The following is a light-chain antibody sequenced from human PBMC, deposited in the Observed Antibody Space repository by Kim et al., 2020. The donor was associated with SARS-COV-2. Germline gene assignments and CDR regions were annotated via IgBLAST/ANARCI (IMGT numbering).Light chain of an antibody. CDR1: QSVNSN. V-gene: IGKV3-15*01. CDR2: VAS. Sequence: EIVMTQSPATLSVSPGGRATLSCRASQSVNSNLAWFQQKHGQAPRLLIYVASARATGIPTRFSGRGSGTEFTLTISSLQSENFAVYYYQQYNNWPLTFGGGTKVDIK. J-gene: IGKJ4*01. CDR3: QQYNNWPLT.